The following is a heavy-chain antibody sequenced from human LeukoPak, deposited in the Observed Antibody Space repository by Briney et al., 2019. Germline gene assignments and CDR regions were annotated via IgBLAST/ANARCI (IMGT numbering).Heavy chain of an antibody. CDR1: GFTFSSYA. Sequence: PGGSLRLSCAASGFTFSSYAMSWVRQAPGKGLEWVSVLSGSGSSTYYADSVKGRFTISRDNSKNTLYLQMNSLRAEDTAVYYCAKGSYGSGSYYQDWDDYWGQGTLVTVSS. D-gene: IGHD3-10*01. CDR2: LSGSGSST. J-gene: IGHJ4*02. V-gene: IGHV3-23*01. CDR3: AKGSYGSGSYYQDWDDY.